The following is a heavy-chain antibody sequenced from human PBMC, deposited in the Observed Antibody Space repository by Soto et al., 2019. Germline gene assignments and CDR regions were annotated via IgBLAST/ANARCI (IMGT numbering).Heavy chain of an antibody. CDR3: VRDGYGDPYYYYGMDV. J-gene: IGHJ6*02. CDR2: ISTSGTAI. D-gene: IGHD4-17*01. V-gene: IGHV3-48*03. CDR1: GFTFSLYE. Sequence: ESGGGLVQPGGSLRLSCAASGFTFSLYEMIWVRQAPGKGLEWVSYISTSGTAIYYADSVKGRFTISRDNSKSSLFLQMDSLRADDTAVYYCVRDGYGDPYYYYGMDVWGQGTTVTVSS.